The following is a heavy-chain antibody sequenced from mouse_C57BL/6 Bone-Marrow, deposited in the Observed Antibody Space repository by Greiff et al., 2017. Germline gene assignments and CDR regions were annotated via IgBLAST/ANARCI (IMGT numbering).Heavy chain of an antibody. CDR2: IYPRAGSN. CDR3: ARDYGSSYWYFDV. J-gene: IGHJ1*03. Sequence: QVQLQQSGPELVKPGASVKLSCKASGYTFTSYDINWVKQRPGQGLEWIGWIYPRAGSNKYNEKFKGKATLTLDTSSSKAYMELHSLTSEDSAVYFCARDYGSSYWYFDVWGTGTTVTVSS. V-gene: IGHV1-85*01. D-gene: IGHD1-1*01. CDR1: GYTFTSYD.